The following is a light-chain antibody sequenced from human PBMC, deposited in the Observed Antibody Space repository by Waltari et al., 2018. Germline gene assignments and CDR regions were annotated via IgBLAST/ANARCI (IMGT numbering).Light chain of an antibody. CDR2: RNN. CDR1: KLGENF. Sequence: SSELTQPPSVSVSPGQTASIPCSGDKLGENFPSWYQQRPGQSPVLVIYRNNKRPSGIPERFSGSNSGNTATVTISGTQAMDEADYYCQAWDSSAVVFGGGTRLTVL. V-gene: IGLV3-1*01. J-gene: IGLJ3*02. CDR3: QAWDSSAVV.